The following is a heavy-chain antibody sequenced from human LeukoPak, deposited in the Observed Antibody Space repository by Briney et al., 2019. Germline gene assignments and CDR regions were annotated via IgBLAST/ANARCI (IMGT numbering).Heavy chain of an antibody. CDR3: ARVYSGGFDY. D-gene: IGHD6-25*01. CDR1: GFTFSSYD. V-gene: IGHV3-74*01. Sequence: GGSLRLSCAASGFTFSSYDMNWVRQAPGKGLEWVSRTNTDGTTTSYADSVKGRFTISRDNAKNTLYLQMSSLRAEDTAVYYCARVYSGGFDYWGQGTLVTVSS. J-gene: IGHJ4*02. CDR2: TNTDGTTT.